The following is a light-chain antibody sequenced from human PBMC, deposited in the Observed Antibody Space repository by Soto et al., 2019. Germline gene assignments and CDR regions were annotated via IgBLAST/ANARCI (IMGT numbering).Light chain of an antibody. CDR1: SSDVGAYKY. V-gene: IGLV2-14*01. Sequence: QSDLTPPASVSWSAGQSITISCTGTSSDVGAYKYVSWYQQHPGKAPKVMIYEVSNRPSGVSNRFSGSKSGNTASLTISGLQAEDEADYFCSSYSSSSTLFVFGTGTKVTVL. CDR2: EVS. J-gene: IGLJ1*01. CDR3: SSYSSSSTLFV.